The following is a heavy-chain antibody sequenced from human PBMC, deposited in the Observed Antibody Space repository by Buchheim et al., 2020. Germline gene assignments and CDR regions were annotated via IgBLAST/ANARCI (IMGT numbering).Heavy chain of an antibody. CDR2: IYYSGST. CDR1: GGSISSGGYY. CDR3: ARFCCEASVWIVGANPGLDY. V-gene: IGHV4-31*03. Sequence: QVQLQESGPGLVKPSQTLSLTCTVSGGSISSGGYYWSWIRQHPGKGLEWIGYIYYSGSTYYNPSLKSRVTISVDTSKNQFSLKLSSVTAADTAVYYCARFCCEASVWIVGANPGLDYWGQGTL. J-gene: IGHJ4*02. D-gene: IGHD1-26*01.